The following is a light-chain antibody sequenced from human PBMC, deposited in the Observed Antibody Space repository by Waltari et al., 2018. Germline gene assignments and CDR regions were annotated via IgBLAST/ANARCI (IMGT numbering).Light chain of an antibody. CDR2: EVS. V-gene: IGLV2-23*02. CDR3: ASYARGDRLI. CDR1: SNAVGSYNH. Sequence: QSALSQPASVSGSPGQSITISCPGTSNAVGSYNHVSWYQHHPDKAPKLIIYEVSRRPSGVSDRFSGSRSGNTASLTISGFQTEDEADYYCASYARGDRLIFGGGTKVTVL. J-gene: IGLJ2*01.